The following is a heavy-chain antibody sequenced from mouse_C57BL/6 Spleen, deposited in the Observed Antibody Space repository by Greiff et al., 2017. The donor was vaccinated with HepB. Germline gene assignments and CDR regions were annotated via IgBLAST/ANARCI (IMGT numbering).Heavy chain of an antibody. Sequence: QVQLKQPGTELVKPGASVKLSCKASGYTFTSYWMHWVKQRPGQGLEWIGNINPSNGGTNYNEKFKSKATLTVDKSSSTAYMQLSSLTSEDSAVYYCASNEAAYYSNTWFAYWGQGTLVTVSA. D-gene: IGHD2-5*01. CDR1: GYTFTSYW. V-gene: IGHV1-53*01. CDR2: INPSNGGT. J-gene: IGHJ3*01. CDR3: ASNEAAYYSNTWFAY.